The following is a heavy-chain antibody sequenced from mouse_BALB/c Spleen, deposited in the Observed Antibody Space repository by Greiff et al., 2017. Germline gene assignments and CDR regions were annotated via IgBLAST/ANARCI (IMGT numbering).Heavy chain of an antibody. Sequence: QVQLQQPGAELVKPGASVKLSCKASGYTFTSYWMHWVKQRPGQGLEWIGEIDPSDSYTNYNQKFKGKATLTVDKSSSTAYMQLSSLTSEDSAVYYCARTDYGSSYWYFDVWGAGTTVTVSS. V-gene: IGHV1-69*02. CDR1: GYTFTSYW. J-gene: IGHJ1*01. CDR3: ARTDYGSSYWYFDV. D-gene: IGHD1-1*01. CDR2: IDPSDSYT.